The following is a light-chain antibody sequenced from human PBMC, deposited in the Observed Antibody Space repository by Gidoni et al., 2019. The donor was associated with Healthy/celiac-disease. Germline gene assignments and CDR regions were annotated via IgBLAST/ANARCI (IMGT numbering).Light chain of an antibody. Sequence: DIQMTQSPSTLSASVGDRVTITCRASQSISNWVAWYQQKPGKAPKFLIYDASSLERGVPSRFSGSGSGTEFTLTISSLKPDDFATYYCQHYNAYSWTFGHGTKVDIK. CDR1: QSISNW. CDR2: DAS. J-gene: IGKJ1*01. CDR3: QHYNAYSWT. V-gene: IGKV1-5*01.